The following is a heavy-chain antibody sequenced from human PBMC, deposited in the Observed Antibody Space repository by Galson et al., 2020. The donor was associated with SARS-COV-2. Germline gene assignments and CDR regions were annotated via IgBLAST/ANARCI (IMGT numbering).Heavy chain of an antibody. V-gene: IGHV3-30*04. J-gene: IGHJ6*02. CDR2: ISYDGSNK. Sequence: GGSLRLSCAASGFTFSSYAMHWVRQAPGKGLEWVAVISYDGSNKYYADSVKGRFTISRDNSKNTLYLQMNSLRAEDTAVYYCARVLSEYYYGMDVWGQGTTVTVSS. CDR3: ARVLSEYYYGMDV. CDR1: GFTFSSYA.